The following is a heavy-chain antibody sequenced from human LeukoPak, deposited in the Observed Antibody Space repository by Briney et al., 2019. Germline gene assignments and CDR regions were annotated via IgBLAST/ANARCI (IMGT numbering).Heavy chain of an antibody. J-gene: IGHJ4*02. CDR3: VRTSGSYSFDY. Sequence: GGSLRLSCAASGFTFSSYWMDWVRQAPGKGLEWVSVIYSGGSTYYADSVKGRFTISRDNSKNTLYLQMNSLRAEDTAVYYCVRTSGSYSFDYWGQGTLVTVSS. CDR1: GFTFSSYW. V-gene: IGHV3-53*01. CDR2: IYSGGST. D-gene: IGHD1-26*01.